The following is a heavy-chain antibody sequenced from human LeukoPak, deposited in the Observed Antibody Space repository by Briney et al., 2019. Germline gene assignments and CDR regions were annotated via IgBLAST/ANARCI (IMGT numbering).Heavy chain of an antibody. CDR2: TNSDGTRR. Sequence: ARSLRLSCVASGFIFTSHWMHWVRHRQGTGMVWVSRTNSDGTRRSYGDSVQGRFTVARDNAKNTLYLQMNSLRAEDTAVYYCAREGVAVAGDGGSFDQWGQGTLVTVSS. CDR1: GFIFTSHW. V-gene: IGHV3-74*01. D-gene: IGHD6-19*01. CDR3: AREGVAVAGDGGSFDQ. J-gene: IGHJ4*02.